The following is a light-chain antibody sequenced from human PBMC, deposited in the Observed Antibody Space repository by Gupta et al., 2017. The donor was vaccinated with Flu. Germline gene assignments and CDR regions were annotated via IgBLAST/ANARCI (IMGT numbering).Light chain of an antibody. CDR2: EVT. J-gene: IGLJ1*01. CDR3: SSYTTSSTPNV. Sequence: ITISCTGTSSDVGGYNYVSWYQQHPGKAPKLMIHEVTKRPSGVSNRFSGSKSGNTASLTISGLQAEDEADYYCSSYTTSSTPNVFGTGTKVTVL. V-gene: IGLV2-14*01. CDR1: SSDVGGYNY.